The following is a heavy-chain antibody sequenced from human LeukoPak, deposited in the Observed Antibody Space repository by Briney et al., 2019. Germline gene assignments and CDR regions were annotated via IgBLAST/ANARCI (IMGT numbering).Heavy chain of an antibody. CDR1: GFTFGNYA. CDR2: ISGDGGST. D-gene: IGHD5-18*01. CDR3: AKSEAGYGYGKLYYYYYYMDV. J-gene: IGHJ6*03. Sequence: GRSLRLSCSVSGFTFGNYAMHLVRQAPGKGLDWVSLISGDGGSTYYADSVKGRFTISRDNSKNSLYLQMNSLRTEDTALYYCAKSEAGYGYGKLYYYYYYMDVWGTGTTVTVSS. V-gene: IGHV3-43*02.